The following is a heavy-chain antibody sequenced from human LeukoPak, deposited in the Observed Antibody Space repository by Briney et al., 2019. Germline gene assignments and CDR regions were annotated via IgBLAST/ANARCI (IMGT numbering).Heavy chain of an antibody. Sequence: GGSLRLSCAASGFSFSDYDMNWVRQAPGRGLEWLSHIDIGGNTIHYADSVEGRFTIPRDNAKNSVYLQMTSLRAEDTAVYYCASERLRFLEWLHAFDIWGQGTMVTVSS. V-gene: IGHV3-48*04. CDR2: IDIGGNTI. D-gene: IGHD3-3*01. J-gene: IGHJ3*02. CDR1: GFSFSDYD. CDR3: ASERLRFLEWLHAFDI.